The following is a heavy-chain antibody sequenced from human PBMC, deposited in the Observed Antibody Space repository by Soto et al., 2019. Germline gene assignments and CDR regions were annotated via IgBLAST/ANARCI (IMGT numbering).Heavy chain of an antibody. V-gene: IGHV1-69*13. J-gene: IGHJ1*01. CDR1: GGTFSSYA. CDR3: ASSDDYYYDSSGYYLSEYFQH. Sequence: SVKVSCKASGGTFSSYAISWVRQAPGQGLERMGGIIPIFGTANYAQKFQGRVTITADESTSTAYMELSSLRSEDTAVYYCASSDDYYYDSSGYYLSEYFQHWGQGTLVTVSS. D-gene: IGHD3-22*01. CDR2: IIPIFGTA.